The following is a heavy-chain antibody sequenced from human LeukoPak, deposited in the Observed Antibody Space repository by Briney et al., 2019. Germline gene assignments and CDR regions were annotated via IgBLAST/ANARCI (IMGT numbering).Heavy chain of an antibody. V-gene: IGHV3-53*01. CDR3: AKSSRGWAHDAFDI. Sequence: GGSLRLSCAVSGFTVSSNYMSWVRQAPGKGLEWVSVIYSSGSTYYADSVKGRFTISRDNSKNTLYLQMNSLRAEDTAVYYCAKSSRGWAHDAFDIWGQGTMVTVSS. CDR2: IYSSGST. D-gene: IGHD6-19*01. CDR1: GFTVSSNY. J-gene: IGHJ3*02.